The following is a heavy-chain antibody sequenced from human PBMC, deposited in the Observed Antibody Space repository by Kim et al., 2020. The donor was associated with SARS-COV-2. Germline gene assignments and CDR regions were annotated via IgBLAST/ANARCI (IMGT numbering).Heavy chain of an antibody. CDR2: ISYDGSNK. V-gene: IGHV3-30*18. CDR1: GFTFNTYG. CDR3: AKSFSGSDFGYDY. D-gene: IGHD1-26*01. J-gene: IGHJ4*02. Sequence: GGSLRLSCAASGFTFNTYGMHWVRKAPGKGLEWVAVISYDGSNKYYADSVKGRFTISRDNSKNTLYLQMNSLRIEDTAVYYCAKSFSGSDFGYDYWGQGTLVPVSS.